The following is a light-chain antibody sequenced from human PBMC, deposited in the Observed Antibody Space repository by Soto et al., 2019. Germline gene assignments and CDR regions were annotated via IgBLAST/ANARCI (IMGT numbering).Light chain of an antibody. Sequence: EIVLTQSPGTLSLSPVERVTLSCRASQSVTSSYIAWYQQKSGQAPRLLLYGASSRATGIPDRFSGSGSGTDFTLTISGLQSEDFAVYYCQQYNSWPITFGQGTRLEIK. CDR3: QQYNSWPIT. V-gene: IGKV3-20*01. J-gene: IGKJ5*01. CDR2: GAS. CDR1: QSVTSSY.